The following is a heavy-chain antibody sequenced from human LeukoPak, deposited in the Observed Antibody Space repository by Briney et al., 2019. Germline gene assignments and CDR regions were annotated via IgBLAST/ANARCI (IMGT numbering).Heavy chain of an antibody. D-gene: IGHD3-9*01. CDR1: GFTFSSYG. Sequence: GGSLRLSCAASGFTFSSYGMHWVRQAPGKGLEWVAFIRYDGSNKYYADSVKGRFTISRDNSKNTLYLQMNSLRAEDTAVYYCARIPYYDILTGYPPYYYGMDVWGQGTTVTVSS. V-gene: IGHV3-30*02. J-gene: IGHJ6*02. CDR2: IRYDGSNK. CDR3: ARIPYYDILTGYPPYYYGMDV.